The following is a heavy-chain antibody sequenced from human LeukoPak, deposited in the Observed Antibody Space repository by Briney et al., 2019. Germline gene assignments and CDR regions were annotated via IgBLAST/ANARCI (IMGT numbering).Heavy chain of an antibody. CDR1: GYSFTTYW. D-gene: IGHD3-10*01. CDR2: IYPGDSDT. V-gene: IGHV5-51*01. CDR3: ARQYYGSGSLGDAFDI. Sequence: GESLKISCKGSGYSFTTYWIGWVRQMPGKGLEWMGIIYPGDSDTRYSPSFQGQVTISADKSIGTAYLQWSSLKASDTAMYYCARQYYGSGSLGDAFDIWGQGTMVTVSS. J-gene: IGHJ3*02.